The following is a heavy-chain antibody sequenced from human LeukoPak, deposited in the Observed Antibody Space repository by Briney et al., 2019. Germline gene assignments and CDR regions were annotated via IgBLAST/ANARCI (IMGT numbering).Heavy chain of an antibody. CDR1: GGSISSGGYY. D-gene: IGHD2-2*02. V-gene: IGHV4-30-4*01. CDR2: IYYSGST. J-gene: IGHJ6*02. Sequence: PSETLSLTCTVSGGSISSGGYYWSWIRQPPGKGLEWIGYIYYSGSTYYNPSLKSRVTISVDTSKNQFSLKLSSVTAADTAVYYCARDRGEYCSSTSCYSGYYYYGMDVWGQGTTVTVSS. CDR3: ARDRGEYCSSTSCYSGYYYYGMDV.